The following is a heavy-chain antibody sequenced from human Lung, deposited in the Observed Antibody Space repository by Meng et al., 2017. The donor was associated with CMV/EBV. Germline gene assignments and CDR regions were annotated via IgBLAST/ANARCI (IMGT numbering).Heavy chain of an antibody. V-gene: IGHV3-15*01. D-gene: IGHD4-23*01. Sequence: EVQLVESGGGWVKPGGSLRLPCTGCGSGFIFSNLWINWVRQAPGKGLEWVGRIKSKFDGETTDYAAPVKGRFTISRDDSRNTLYLYMNSLKTEDTAVYYCTTDRPRSGGKTHDYWGQGTLGTVSS. CDR1: GFIFSNLW. J-gene: IGHJ4*02. CDR3: TTDRPRSGGKTHDY. CDR2: IKSKFDGETT.